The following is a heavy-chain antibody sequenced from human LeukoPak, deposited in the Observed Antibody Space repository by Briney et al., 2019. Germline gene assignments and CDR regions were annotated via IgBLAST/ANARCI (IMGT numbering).Heavy chain of an antibody. Sequence: SETLSLTCTVSGGSISSSSYYWGWIRQPPGKGLEWIGSIYYSGTTYYNPSLKSRVTISIDTSKNQFSLKVNSVTAADTAVYYCARVSCGGGTCYHSRGWFDPWGQGTLVTVSS. D-gene: IGHD2-15*01. CDR2: IYYSGTT. V-gene: IGHV4-39*07. J-gene: IGHJ5*02. CDR3: ARVSCGGGTCYHSRGWFDP. CDR1: GGSISSSSYY.